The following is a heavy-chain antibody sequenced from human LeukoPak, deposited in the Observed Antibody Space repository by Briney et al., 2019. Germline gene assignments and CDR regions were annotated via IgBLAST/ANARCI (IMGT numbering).Heavy chain of an antibody. Sequence: GGSLRLSCAASGFTFSSYGMHWVRQAPGKGLEWVAVISYDGSNKYYADSVKGRFTISRDNSKNTLYLQMNSLRAEDTAVYYCARETKGSDYDYWSGPLDYWGQGTLVTVSS. CDR1: GFTFSSYG. CDR2: ISYDGSNK. D-gene: IGHD3-3*01. J-gene: IGHJ4*02. CDR3: ARETKGSDYDYWSGPLDY. V-gene: IGHV3-30*03.